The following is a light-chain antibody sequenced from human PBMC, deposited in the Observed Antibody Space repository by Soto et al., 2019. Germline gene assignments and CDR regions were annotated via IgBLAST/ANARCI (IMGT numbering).Light chain of an antibody. V-gene: IGKV3-15*01. CDR2: DAS. CDR1: QSVSSN. CDR3: QQYNTWPLT. J-gene: IGKJ3*01. Sequence: ETVMTQSPATLSVSPGERPTLSCRASQSVSSNLAWYQQKPGQAPRLLIYDASTRATGIPARFSGSGSGTDFTLTISSLQSEDFAVYYCQQYNTWPLTFGPGNKVDIK.